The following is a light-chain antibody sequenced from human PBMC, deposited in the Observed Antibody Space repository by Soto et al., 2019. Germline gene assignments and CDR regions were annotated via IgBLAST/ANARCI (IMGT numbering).Light chain of an antibody. CDR2: GAS. CDR1: QSVSSSY. J-gene: IGKJ1*01. V-gene: IGKV3-20*01. CDR3: QQYGSSRRWT. Sequence: EIVLTQSPGTLSLSPGERATLSCRASQSVSSSYLAWYQQKPGQAPRLLIYGASSRATGIPDRFIGSGSGTDFTLTISRLEPEDFAVYYCQQYGSSRRWTFGQGTKVEIK.